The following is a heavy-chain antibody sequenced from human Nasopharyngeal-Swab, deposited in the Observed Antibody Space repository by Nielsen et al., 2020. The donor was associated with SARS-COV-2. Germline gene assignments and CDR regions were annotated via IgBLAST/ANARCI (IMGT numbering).Heavy chain of an antibody. CDR2: INPNSGGT. V-gene: IGHV1-2*04. Sequence: WVRQAPGQGLEWMGWINPNSGGTNYAQKFQGWVTMTRDTSSSTAYMELSRLRSDDTAVYYCARGRTSLHYGGNPELDYWGQGTLVTVSS. J-gene: IGHJ4*02. CDR3: ARGRTSLHYGGNPELDY. D-gene: IGHD4-23*01.